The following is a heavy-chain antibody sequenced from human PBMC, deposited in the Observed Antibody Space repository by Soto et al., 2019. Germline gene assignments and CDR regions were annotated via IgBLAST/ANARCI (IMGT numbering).Heavy chain of an antibody. CDR1: GGSLSSGNFY. CDR3: AREVPAAMGGVPYYYMDV. J-gene: IGHJ6*03. V-gene: IGHV4-31*11. D-gene: IGHD2-2*01. Sequence: QVQLQESGPGLVRPSQTLSLTCAVSGGSLSSGNFYWNWIRQHPGKGLEWIGYIYYSGSTYYNPSLNSRVTISVDTSNNQFSLKLGSVTAADTAVYYCAREVPAAMGGVPYYYMDVWCKGTTVTVSS. CDR2: IYYSGST.